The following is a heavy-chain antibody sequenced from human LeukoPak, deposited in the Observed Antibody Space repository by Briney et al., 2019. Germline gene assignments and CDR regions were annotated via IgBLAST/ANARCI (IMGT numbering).Heavy chain of an antibody. CDR2: FYPGDFDT. CDR3: ARLSNDYGDYNFCFDF. Sequence: GESLKISFQASGYSFTNFWIAWVRQPPGKGLEWMGGFYPGDFDTRYSPSFKAQFTISAAKPITTAYLQWSGLEASDTPLIYCARLSNDYGDYNFCFDFWGEGALVTVST. V-gene: IGHV5-51*01. CDR1: GYSFTNFW. J-gene: IGHJ4*02. D-gene: IGHD4-17*01.